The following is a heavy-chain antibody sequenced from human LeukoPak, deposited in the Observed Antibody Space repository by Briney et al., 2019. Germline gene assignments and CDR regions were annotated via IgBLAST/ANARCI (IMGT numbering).Heavy chain of an antibody. CDR3: ARMYSLDYYDSSGYYLDAFDI. V-gene: IGHV1-69*02. D-gene: IGHD3-22*01. CDR1: GGTFSSYT. J-gene: IGHJ3*02. Sequence: GSSVKVSCKASGGTFSSYTISWVRQAPEQGLEWMGRIIPILGIANYAQKFQGRVTITADKSTSTAYMELSSLRSEDTAVYYCARMYSLDYYDSSGYYLDAFDIWGQGTMVTVSS. CDR2: IIPILGIA.